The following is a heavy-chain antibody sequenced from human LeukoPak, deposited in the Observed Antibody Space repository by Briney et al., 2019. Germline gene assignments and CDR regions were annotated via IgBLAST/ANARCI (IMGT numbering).Heavy chain of an antibody. CDR3: ARSFRSEGYGDYVYYGMDV. V-gene: IGHV4-34*01. D-gene: IGHD4-17*01. Sequence: PAATLSLSWAVAGSSFSGYYWRGRRRPPGKGGEWGGEINHSGSTNYKPSLKRGVTISVDTSKNQFSLKLSSVTAADTAVYYCARSFRSEGYGDYVYYGMDVWGKGTTVTVSS. CDR1: GSSFSGYY. J-gene: IGHJ6*04. CDR2: INHSGST.